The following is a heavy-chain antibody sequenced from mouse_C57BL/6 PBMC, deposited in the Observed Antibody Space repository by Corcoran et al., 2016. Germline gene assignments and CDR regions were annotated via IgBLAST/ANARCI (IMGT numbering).Heavy chain of an antibody. J-gene: IGHJ1*03. Sequence: DVQLQESGPGLVKPSQSLSLTCSVTGYSITSGYYWNWIRQFPGNKLEWMGYISYDGSNNYNPSLKNRISITRDTSKNQFFLKLNSVTTEDTATYYCARGLIYYYGSFYWYFDVWGTGTTVTVSS. CDR1: GYSITSGYY. CDR2: ISYDGSN. D-gene: IGHD1-1*01. V-gene: IGHV3-6*01. CDR3: ARGLIYYYGSFYWYFDV.